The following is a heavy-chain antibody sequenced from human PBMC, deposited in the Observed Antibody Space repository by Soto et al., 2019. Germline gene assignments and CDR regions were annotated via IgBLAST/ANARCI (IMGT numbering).Heavy chain of an antibody. CDR1: GGTFSSYA. CDR2: IIPIFGTA. D-gene: IGHD6-6*01. Sequence: QVQLVQSGAEVKKPGSSVTVSCKASGGTFSSYAISWVRQAPGQGLEWMGGIIPIFGTANYAQKFQGRVTITADESTSTAHMELSSLRSEDTAVYYCASPVRGYQLVHVRYYYYGMDVWGQGTTVTVSS. CDR3: ASPVRGYQLVHVRYYYYGMDV. V-gene: IGHV1-69*01. J-gene: IGHJ6*02.